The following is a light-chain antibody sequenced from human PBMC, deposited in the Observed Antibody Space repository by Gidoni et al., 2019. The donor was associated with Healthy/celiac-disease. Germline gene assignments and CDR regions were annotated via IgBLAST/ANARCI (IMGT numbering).Light chain of an antibody. V-gene: IGKV1-39*01. Sequence: DIQMTQSPSSLSASVGDRVTIPCRASQSISSYLNWYQQKPGKAPKLLIYAASSLQSGVPSRFRGSGSGTDFTLTISSLQPEDFATYYCQQRYSTLLTFGGGTKVEIK. J-gene: IGKJ4*01. CDR1: QSISSY. CDR2: AAS. CDR3: QQRYSTLLT.